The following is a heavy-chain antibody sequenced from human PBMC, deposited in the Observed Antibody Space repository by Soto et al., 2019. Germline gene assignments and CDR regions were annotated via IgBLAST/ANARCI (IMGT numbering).Heavy chain of an antibody. D-gene: IGHD3-16*01. CDR3: ASVPDCECVWRTYYYFDC. Sequence: GGSLRLSCAASGFTFSSYALHWVRQAPGKGLEWVAVISNDGSNKYYADSVKGRFTISRDNSKNTIYLQMNILRAEDTAVYDCASVPDCECVWRTYYYFDCWGLGALVTVSS. CDR2: ISNDGSNK. J-gene: IGHJ4*02. V-gene: IGHV3-30-3*01. CDR1: GFTFSSYA.